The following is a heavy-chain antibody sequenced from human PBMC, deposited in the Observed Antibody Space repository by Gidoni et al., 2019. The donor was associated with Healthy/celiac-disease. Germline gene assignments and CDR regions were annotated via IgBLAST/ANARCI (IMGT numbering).Heavy chain of an antibody. CDR3: ARASSIAARPPWFDP. Sequence: QVQLQQWGAGMVKPSETLSLTCPGYGWSFSGYYWSWSRQPPGKGLEWIGEIHHSVSTNYNPSLKSRVTISVDTSKNQFSLKLSSVTAADTAVYYCARASSIAARPPWFDPWGQGTLVTVSS. CDR2: IHHSVST. D-gene: IGHD6-6*01. J-gene: IGHJ5*02. CDR1: GWSFSGYY. V-gene: IGHV4-34*01.